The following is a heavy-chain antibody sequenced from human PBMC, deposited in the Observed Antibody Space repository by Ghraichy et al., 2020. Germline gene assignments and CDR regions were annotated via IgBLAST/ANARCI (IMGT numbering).Heavy chain of an antibody. CDR2: IKSKTDGGTA. CDR3: TTLLRPTDY. D-gene: IGHD1-26*01. CDR1: GFTFSNAW. V-gene: IGHV3-15*01. Sequence: GESLNISCAASGFTFSNAWMSWVRQAPGKGLEWVGRIKSKTDGGTADYAAPVKGRFTISRDDSKNTLYLQMNSLKTEDTAVYYCTTLLRPTDYWGQGTLVTVSS. J-gene: IGHJ4*02.